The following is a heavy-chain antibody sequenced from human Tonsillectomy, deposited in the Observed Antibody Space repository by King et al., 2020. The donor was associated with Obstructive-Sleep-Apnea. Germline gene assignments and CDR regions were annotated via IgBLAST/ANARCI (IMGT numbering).Heavy chain of an antibody. Sequence: EQLVQSGGGLVKPGGSLRLSCAASGFTFSSYSMNWVRQAPGKGLEWVSSISSSSSYIYYADSVKGLFTISRDNTKNSSYLQMNSLRAEDTAVYYCARDRGRNLMVRGVIIPFDYWGQGTLVTVSS. D-gene: IGHD3-10*01. V-gene: IGHV3-21*01. CDR2: ISSSSSYI. CDR3: ARDRGRNLMVRGVIIPFDY. CDR1: GFTFSSYS. J-gene: IGHJ4*02.